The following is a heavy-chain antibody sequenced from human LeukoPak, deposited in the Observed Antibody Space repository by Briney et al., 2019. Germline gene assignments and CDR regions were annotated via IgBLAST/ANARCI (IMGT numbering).Heavy chain of an antibody. J-gene: IGHJ4*02. V-gene: IGHV3-23*01. CDR1: GFTFSGYA. CDR3: AKDIELVGESPY. CDR2: ILGSGGST. D-gene: IGHD3-10*01. Sequence: PGGSLRLSCTASGFTFSGYAMSWVRQAPGKGLEWVSTILGSGGSTYYADSVKGRFTISRDNSKNTLYLQMNSLRAEDTAVYYCAKDIELVGESPYWGQGTLVTVSS.